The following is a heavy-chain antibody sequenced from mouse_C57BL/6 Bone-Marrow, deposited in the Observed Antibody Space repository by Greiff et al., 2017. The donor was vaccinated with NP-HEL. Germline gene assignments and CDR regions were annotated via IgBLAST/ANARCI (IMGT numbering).Heavy chain of an antibody. J-gene: IGHJ2*01. CDR3: TREGVYYGSGEIFDY. CDR1: GFTFSSYA. D-gene: IGHD2-1*01. Sequence: EVKVEESGEGLVKPGGSLKLSCAASGFTFSSYAMSWVRQTPEKRLEWVAYISSGGDYIYYADTVKGRFTISRDNARNTLYLQMSSLKSEDTAMYYCTREGVYYGSGEIFDYWGQGTTLTVSS. V-gene: IGHV5-9-1*02. CDR2: ISSGGDYI.